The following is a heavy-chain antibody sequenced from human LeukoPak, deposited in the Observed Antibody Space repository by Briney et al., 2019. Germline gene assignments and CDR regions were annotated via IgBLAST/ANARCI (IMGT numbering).Heavy chain of an antibody. CDR2: IKSKAVGGTI. CDR1: GFPFSNAW. CDR3: STCGGDCYYNC. Sequence: GSLRLSRAASGFPFSNAWMNWVRQAPGKGLEWVGRIKSKAVGGTINYAAPVNGRFTISRDDSKNTMYLQMDSLKKEDTAVYYCSTCGGDCYYNCWGQGALVTVSS. V-gene: IGHV3-15*07. D-gene: IGHD2-21*02. J-gene: IGHJ4*02.